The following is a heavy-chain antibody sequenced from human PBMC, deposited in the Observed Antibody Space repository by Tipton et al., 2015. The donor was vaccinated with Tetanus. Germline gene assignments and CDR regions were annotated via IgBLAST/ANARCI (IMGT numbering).Heavy chain of an antibody. J-gene: IGHJ6*02. V-gene: IGHV1-2*02. D-gene: IGHD3-22*01. Sequence: QMQLVQSGAELKKPGASVKVSCTASGYTFTGYYMYWVRQAPGQGLEWVGWIDPNSGDTIYAQNFQGRVTMTRDTSISTVYMELSRLRSDDTAVYYCARDRGDYIYYGMDVWGPGTTVTASS. CDR3: ARDRGDYIYYGMDV. CDR1: GYTFTGYY. CDR2: IDPNSGDT.